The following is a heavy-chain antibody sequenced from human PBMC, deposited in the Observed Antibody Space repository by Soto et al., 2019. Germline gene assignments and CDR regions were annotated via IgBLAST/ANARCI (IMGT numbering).Heavy chain of an antibody. J-gene: IGHJ4*02. D-gene: IGHD3-16*02. V-gene: IGHV1-18*04. CDR2: ISPYNGKT. CDR1: GYTFTTHG. Sequence: QVQLVQSGAEVKEPGASVRVSCKASGYTFTTHGISWVRQAPGQGLEWMGWISPYNGKTTYAHKVQGRVTMTTDTSTGPAYMELSGLRSDDTAGYYCARVDDYVWGSFRPWGQGTQVTVS. CDR3: ARVDDYVWGSFRP.